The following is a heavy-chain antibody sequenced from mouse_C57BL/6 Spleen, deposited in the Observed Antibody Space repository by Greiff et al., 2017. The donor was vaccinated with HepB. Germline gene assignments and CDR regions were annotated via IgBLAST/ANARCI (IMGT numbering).Heavy chain of an antibody. Sequence: EVKLVESGGGLVQSGRSLRLSCATSGFTFSDFYMEWVRQAPGKGLEWIAASRNKANDYTTEYSASVKGRFIVSRDTSQSILYPQMNALRAEDTATCDCAEGNDDCAMDYWGQGTSVTVSS. V-gene: IGHV7-1*01. CDR1: GFTFSDFY. CDR2: SRNKANDYTT. D-gene: IGHD2-2*01. CDR3: AEGNDDCAMDY. J-gene: IGHJ4*01.